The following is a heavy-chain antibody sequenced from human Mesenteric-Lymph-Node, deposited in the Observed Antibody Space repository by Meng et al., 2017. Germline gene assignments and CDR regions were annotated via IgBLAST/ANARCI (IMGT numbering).Heavy chain of an antibody. V-gene: IGHV3-7*01. CDR1: GFTFSNYW. J-gene: IGHJ4*02. CDR3: ARENWGVFDY. CDR2: MKQDGSKE. Sequence: GESLKISCAASGFTFSNYWMTWVRQAPGKGLERVANMKQDGSKEHYVDSVKGRFTISRDNAKNSVHLQMSSLRAEDTAVYYCARENWGVFDYWGQGTLVTVSS. D-gene: IGHD7-27*01.